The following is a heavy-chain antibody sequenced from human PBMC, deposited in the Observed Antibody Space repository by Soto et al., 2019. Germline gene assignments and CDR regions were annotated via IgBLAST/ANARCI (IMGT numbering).Heavy chain of an antibody. V-gene: IGHV1-69*06. CDR2: IIPIFGTA. CDR1: GGTFSSYA. J-gene: IGHJ6*02. CDR3: ARVHTMVRGAFDVAYYYYYYGMDV. D-gene: IGHD3-10*01. Sequence: SVKVSCKASGGTFSSYAISWVRQAPGQGXEWMGGIIPIFGTANYAQKFQGRVTITADKSTSTAYMELSSLRSEDTAVYYCARVHTMVRGAFDVAYYYYYYGMDVWGQGTTVTVSS.